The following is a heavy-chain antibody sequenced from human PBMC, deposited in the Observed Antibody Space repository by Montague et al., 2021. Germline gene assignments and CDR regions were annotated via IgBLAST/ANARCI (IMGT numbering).Heavy chain of an antibody. CDR1: GDSINFYY. CDR2: VYCTGTT. V-gene: IGHV4-59*01. D-gene: IGHD2-8*01. CDR3: ARKGTNWDY. Sequence: SETLSLTCTVSGDSINFYYWSWIRQPPGKGLEWIGYVYCTGTTNYNPSLKSRVTISVDTSRNQFFLNVNSVTAADTAVYYCARKGTNWDYWGQGTLVTVSS. J-gene: IGHJ4*02.